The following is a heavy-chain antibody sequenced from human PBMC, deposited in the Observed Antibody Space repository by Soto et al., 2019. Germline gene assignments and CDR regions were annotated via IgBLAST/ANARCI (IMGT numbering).Heavy chain of an antibody. CDR3: ARSVAVPGAHIDY. Sequence: TLSLTCSVSGGAISGSYWSWIRQSPGKGLEWLGYVYYTGSTNYSPSLRSRVSISVDTSKNEFSLRLSSVTAADTAVYFCARSVAVPGAHIDYWGQGTQVTVSS. V-gene: IGHV4-59*01. D-gene: IGHD6-19*01. J-gene: IGHJ4*02. CDR1: GGAISGSY. CDR2: VYYTGST.